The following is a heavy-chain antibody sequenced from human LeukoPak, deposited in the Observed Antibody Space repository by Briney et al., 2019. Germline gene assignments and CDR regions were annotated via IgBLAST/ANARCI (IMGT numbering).Heavy chain of an antibody. CDR2: IYSGGST. D-gene: IGHD6-13*01. CDR1: GFTVSSNC. V-gene: IGHV3-53*01. Sequence: GRSLRLSCAASGFTVSSNCMSWVRQAPGKGLEWVSVIYSGGSTYYADSVKGRFTISRDNSKNTLYLQMNSLRAEDTAVYYCARDLGSTWGLGYWGQGTLVTVSS. CDR3: ARDLGSTWGLGY. J-gene: IGHJ4*02.